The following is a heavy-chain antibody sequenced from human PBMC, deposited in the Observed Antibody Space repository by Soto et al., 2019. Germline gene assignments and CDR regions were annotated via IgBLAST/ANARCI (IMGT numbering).Heavy chain of an antibody. CDR1: GFSLSNARMG. CDR2: LFSTDEK. V-gene: IGHV2-26*01. Sequence: QVTLKESGPVLVKPTETLTLTCTVSGFSLSNARMGVSWIRQPPGKALEWLALLFSTDEKSYSTSLKSRLTISKDTSKSQVVLTMTNMDPVDTATYYCAHIDDYAYYNMDVWGKGTTVTVSS. J-gene: IGHJ6*03. CDR3: AHIDDYAYYNMDV.